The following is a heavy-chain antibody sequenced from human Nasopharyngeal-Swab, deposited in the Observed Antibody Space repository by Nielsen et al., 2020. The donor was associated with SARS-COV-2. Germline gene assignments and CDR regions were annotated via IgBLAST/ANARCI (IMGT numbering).Heavy chain of an antibody. Sequence: ESLKIFCAGSGFTLNTYWMGWVRHAPGKGLEWVANIKQDGSEKYYVDSVKGRFTVSRDNAEKSLYLEMNSLRAEDTAVYYCARVSRAISGDYWGQGTLVTVSS. CDR1: GFTLNTYW. CDR3: ARVSRAISGDY. J-gene: IGHJ4*02. V-gene: IGHV3-7*01. CDR2: IKQDGSEK. D-gene: IGHD1-20*01.